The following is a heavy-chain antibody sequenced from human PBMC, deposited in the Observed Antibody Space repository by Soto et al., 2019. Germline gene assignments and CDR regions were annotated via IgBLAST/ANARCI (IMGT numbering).Heavy chain of an antibody. J-gene: IGHJ5*02. V-gene: IGHV4-61*03. Sequence: PSETLSLTCTVSGGSVSSGSYYRSWIRQPPGKGLEWIGYIFHSGSTTYNPSLKSRVTLSLDTSKNHFSLKLGSMTAADTALYYCSRRAPEGFDPWGQGTLVTVSS. CDR1: GGSVSSGSYY. CDR2: IFHSGST. CDR3: SRRAPEGFDP.